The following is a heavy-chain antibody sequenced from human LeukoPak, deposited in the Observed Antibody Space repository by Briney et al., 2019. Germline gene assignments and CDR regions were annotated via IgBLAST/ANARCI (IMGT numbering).Heavy chain of an antibody. CDR1: GYTFTSYD. J-gene: IGHJ4*02. CDR2: MNPNSGNT. V-gene: IGHV1-8*03. D-gene: IGHD6-13*01. Sequence: GASVKVSCKAYGYTFTSYDINWVRQATGQGLEWMGWMNPNSGNTGYAQKFQGRVTITRNTSISTAYMELSSLRSDDTAVYYCARAIEQQLVPLFDYWGQGTLVTVSS. CDR3: ARAIEQQLVPLFDY.